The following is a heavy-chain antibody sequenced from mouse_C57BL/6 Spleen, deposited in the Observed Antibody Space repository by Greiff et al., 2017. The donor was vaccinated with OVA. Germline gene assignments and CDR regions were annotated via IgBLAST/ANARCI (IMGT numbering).Heavy chain of an antibody. D-gene: IGHD1-1*01. J-gene: IGHJ1*03. V-gene: IGHV1-4*01. Sequence: QVQLQQSGADLARPGASVKMSCKASGYTFTSYTMHWVKQRPGQGLEWIGYINPSSGYTKYNQKFKDKATLTADKSSSTAYMQLSSLTSEDSAVYYCARWAYSSSYGYFDVWGTGTTVTVSS. CDR1: GYTFTSYT. CDR3: ARWAYSSSYGYFDV. CDR2: INPSSGYT.